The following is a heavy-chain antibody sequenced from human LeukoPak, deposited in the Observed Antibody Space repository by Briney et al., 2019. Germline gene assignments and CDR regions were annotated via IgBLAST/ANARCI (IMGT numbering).Heavy chain of an antibody. CDR1: GFTFSSYA. V-gene: IGHV3-23*01. CDR3: AKDLGYYDSSGSGPDAFDI. Sequence: GSLRLSCAASGFTFSSYAMSWVRQAPGKGLEWVSAISGSGGSTYYADSVKGRFTISRDNSKNTLYLQMNSLRAEDTAVYYCAKDLGYYDSSGSGPDAFDIWGQGTMVTVSS. CDR2: ISGSGGST. D-gene: IGHD3-22*01. J-gene: IGHJ3*02.